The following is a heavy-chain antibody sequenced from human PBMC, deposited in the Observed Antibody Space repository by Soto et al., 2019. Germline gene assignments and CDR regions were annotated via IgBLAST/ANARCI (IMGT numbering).Heavy chain of an antibody. CDR3: AREARSLAFDI. J-gene: IGHJ3*02. V-gene: IGHV3-21*01. CDR2: ISSSSSYI. CDR1: GFTFSSDS. Sequence: GGSLRLSCAASGFTFSSDSMNWVRQAPGKGLEWVSSISSSSSYIYYADSVKGRFTISRDNAKNSLYLQMNSLRAEDTAVYYCAREARSLAFDIWGQGTMVTVSS.